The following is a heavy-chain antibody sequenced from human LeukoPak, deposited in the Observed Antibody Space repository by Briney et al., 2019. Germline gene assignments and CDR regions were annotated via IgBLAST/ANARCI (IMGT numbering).Heavy chain of an antibody. J-gene: IGHJ5*02. CDR1: GGSISSSSYY. CDR2: IYYSGNT. Sequence: SETLSLTCTVSGGSISSSSYYWGWIRQPPGKGLEWIGSIYYSGNTYYNPSLKSQVTISVDTSKNQFSLKLSSVTAAETAVYYCARRIVVSVPENNWFDPWGQGTLVTVSS. D-gene: IGHD3-22*01. V-gene: IGHV4-39*01. CDR3: ARRIVVSVPENNWFDP.